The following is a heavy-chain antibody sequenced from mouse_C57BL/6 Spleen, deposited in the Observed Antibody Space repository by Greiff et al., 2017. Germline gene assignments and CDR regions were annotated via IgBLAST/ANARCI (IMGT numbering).Heavy chain of an antibody. V-gene: IGHV14-4*01. CDR3: TTGDYDWFAY. J-gene: IGHJ3*01. CDR2: IDPENGDT. D-gene: IGHD2-4*01. Sequence: EVQGVESGAELVRPGASVKLSCTASGFKIKDDYMHWVKQRPEQGLEWIGWIDPENGDTEYASKFQGKATITADTSSNTAYLQLSSLTSEDTAVYYCTTGDYDWFAYWGQGTLVTVSA. CDR1: GFKIKDDY.